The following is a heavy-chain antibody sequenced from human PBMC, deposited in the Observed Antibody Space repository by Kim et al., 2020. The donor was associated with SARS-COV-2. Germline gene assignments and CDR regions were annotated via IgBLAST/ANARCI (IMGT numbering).Heavy chain of an antibody. CDR3: ARGAYGDVSFDY. Sequence: KYGQKFQGRVIMTHDTSTNTAYMELWSLRSDDTAMYYCARGAYGDVSFDYWGQGTLVTVSS. D-gene: IGHD4-17*01. J-gene: IGHJ4*02. V-gene: IGHV1-18*01.